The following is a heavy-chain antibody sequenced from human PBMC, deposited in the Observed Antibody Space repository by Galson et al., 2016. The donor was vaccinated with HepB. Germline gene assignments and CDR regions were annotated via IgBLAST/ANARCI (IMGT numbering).Heavy chain of an antibody. CDR2: IIPFLGIT. J-gene: IGHJ5*02. D-gene: IGHD1-26*01. V-gene: IGHV1-69*10. CDR1: GGTLTYHA. Sequence: SVKVSCKESGGTLTYHALSWVRQAPGQGLEWMGGIIPFLGITNYAQKFQGRVTITADKSTSTTYMELDGLKSEDTAIYYCATERGCYSNSGMNWFDPWGQGSLVTVSS. CDR3: ATERGCYSNSGMNWFDP.